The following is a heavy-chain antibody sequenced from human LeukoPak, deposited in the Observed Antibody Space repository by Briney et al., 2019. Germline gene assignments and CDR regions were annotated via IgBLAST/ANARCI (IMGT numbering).Heavy chain of an antibody. J-gene: IGHJ6*02. CDR2: VNRDGSET. Sequence: GGSLRLSCAASGFALSSHWMTWVRQVPGRGPEWVANVNRDGSETYYLDSVKGRFTISKDNVKNSLYLQMNSLRAEDTALYHCARNNGMDVWGQGTPVIVSS. CDR3: ARNNGMDV. CDR1: GFALSSHW. V-gene: IGHV3-7*03.